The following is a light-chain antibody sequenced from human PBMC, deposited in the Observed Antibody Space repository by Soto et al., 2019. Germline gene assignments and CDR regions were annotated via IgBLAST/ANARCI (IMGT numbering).Light chain of an antibody. Sequence: EVVMTQSPATLSVSPGERATLSCRASQSVRSSLAWYRKGPGQAPRLLIYGASTRATGVPSRFSGSGSGTEFTLTISSLQPDDFATYYCQQYHSYPITFGQGTRLEIK. CDR2: GAS. V-gene: IGKV3-15*01. CDR1: QSVRSS. CDR3: QQYHSYPIT. J-gene: IGKJ5*01.